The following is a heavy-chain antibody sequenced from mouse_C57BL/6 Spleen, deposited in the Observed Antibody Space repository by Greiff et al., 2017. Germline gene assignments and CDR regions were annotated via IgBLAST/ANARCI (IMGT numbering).Heavy chain of an antibody. Sequence: QVQLQQPGAELVRPGSSVKLSCKASGYTFTSYWMDWVTQRPGQGLEWIGNLYPSDSETHYNQKFKDKATLTVDKSSSTANMQLSSLTSEDSAVYYCARRTNSLLNYWGQGTTLTVSS. V-gene: IGHV1-61*01. J-gene: IGHJ2*01. CDR2: LYPSDSET. CDR1: GYTFTSYW. CDR3: ARRTNSLLNY. D-gene: IGHD4-1*01.